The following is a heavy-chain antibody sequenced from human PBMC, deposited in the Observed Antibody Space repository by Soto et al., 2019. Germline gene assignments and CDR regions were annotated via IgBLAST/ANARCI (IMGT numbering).Heavy chain of an antibody. CDR1: GFSLSSTGMA. CDR2: IYWDDDK. V-gene: IGHV2-5*02. J-gene: IGHJ4*02. D-gene: IGHD6-19*01. Sequence: QITLKESGPTLVKPTQTLTLTCTFSGFSLSSTGMAVGWIRQPPGKALEWLALIYWDDDKRYSPFLKSRLTITQDTSKNQVVLTMSNMDPVDTARYYCAHIVVAGLGYYFDYWGQGTLVTVSS. CDR3: AHIVVAGLGYYFDY.